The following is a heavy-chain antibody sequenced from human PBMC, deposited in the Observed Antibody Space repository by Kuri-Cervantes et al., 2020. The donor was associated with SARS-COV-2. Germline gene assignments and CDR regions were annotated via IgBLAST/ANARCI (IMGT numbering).Heavy chain of an antibody. J-gene: IGHJ4*02. D-gene: IGHD3-10*01. CDR3: ARRDFGSGSYYLDY. CDR2: IYPGDSGT. CDR1: GYSFSTNW. Sequence: KVSCKGSGYSFSTNWIAWVRQMPGKGLEWMGVIYPGDSGTRYSPSFQGQVTISADGSINTAYLQWSSLTASDTAMYYCARRDFGSGSYYLDYWGQGTLVTVSS. V-gene: IGHV5-51*01.